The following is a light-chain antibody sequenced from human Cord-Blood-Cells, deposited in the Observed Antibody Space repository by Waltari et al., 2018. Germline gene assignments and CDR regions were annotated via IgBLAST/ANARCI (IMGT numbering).Light chain of an antibody. CDR1: SSDVGGYNY. CDR3: SSYTSSSTWV. V-gene: IGLV2-14*01. Sequence: QSALTQPASVSGSPGQSITISCTGTSSDVGGYNYVSWYQQHPSKAPKLMIYDVSNRPSGVSNRFSGSNSGNTASRTISGLQAEDDADYYFSSYTSSSTWVFGGGTKLTVL. J-gene: IGLJ3*02. CDR2: DVS.